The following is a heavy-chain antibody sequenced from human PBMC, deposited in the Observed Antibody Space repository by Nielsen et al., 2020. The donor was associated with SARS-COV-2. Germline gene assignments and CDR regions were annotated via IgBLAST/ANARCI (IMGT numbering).Heavy chain of an antibody. CDR3: ARDRENAAAHFDY. CDR2: ISSSSSYI. J-gene: IGHJ4*02. CDR1: GFTFSSYS. Sequence: GESLKISCAASGFTFSSYSMNWVRQAPGKGLEWVSSISSSSSYIYYADSVKGRFTISRDNAKNSLYLQMNSLRAEDTAVYYCARDRENAAAHFDYWGQGTLVTVSS. D-gene: IGHD6-13*01. V-gene: IGHV3-21*01.